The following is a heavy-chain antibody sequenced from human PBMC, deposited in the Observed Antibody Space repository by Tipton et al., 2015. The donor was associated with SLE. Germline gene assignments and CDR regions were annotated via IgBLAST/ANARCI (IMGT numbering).Heavy chain of an antibody. D-gene: IGHD2-8*02. CDR3: ARLVAPDYVDY. J-gene: IGHJ4*02. Sequence: SLRLSCAASGFTFSHYRLAWVRQAPGKGLEWISSISSSSNFIYYADSLKGRFTISRDNAKNSLYLQMNSLRAEDTAVYYCARLVAPDYVDYWVQGTLVAVSS. V-gene: IGHV3-21*03. CDR2: ISSSSNFI. CDR1: GFTFSHYR.